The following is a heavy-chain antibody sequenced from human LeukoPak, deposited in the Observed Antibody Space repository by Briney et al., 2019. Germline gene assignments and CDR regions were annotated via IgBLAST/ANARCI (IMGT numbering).Heavy chain of an antibody. J-gene: IGHJ4*02. V-gene: IGHV4-39*02. CDR3: ARDLGFGELLRYYFDY. D-gene: IGHD3-10*01. Sequence: SETLSLTCTVSGGSISSGGYYWSWIRQPPGKGLEWIGSIYYSGSTYYNPSLKSRVTISVDTSKNQFSLKLSSVTAADTAVYYCARDLGFGELLRYYFDYWGQGTLVTVSS. CDR2: IYYSGST. CDR1: GGSISSGGYY.